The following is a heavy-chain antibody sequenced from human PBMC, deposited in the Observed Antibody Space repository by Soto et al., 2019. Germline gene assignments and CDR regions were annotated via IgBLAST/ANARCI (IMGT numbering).Heavy chain of an antibody. Sequence: SETLSLTFTVSGGSISGYYWSWLRQPPGKGLEWIGYIYYSGSTSYSPSLNSRVTISVDTSKNQFSLKLSSVTAADTAVYYCARRHGPFDFWGQGTLVTVSS. CDR1: GGSISGYY. V-gene: IGHV4-59*01. CDR3: ARRHGPFDF. CDR2: IYYSGST. J-gene: IGHJ4*02.